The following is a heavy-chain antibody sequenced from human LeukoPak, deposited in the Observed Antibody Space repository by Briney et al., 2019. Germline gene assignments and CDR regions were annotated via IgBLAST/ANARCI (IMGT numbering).Heavy chain of an antibody. Sequence: GGSLRLSCAASGFTFSNSAMSWVRQAPGKGLEWVSTLSGSGITTYYADSVKGRFTISRDNSKNTLYLQMNSLRAEDTAVYYCAKDPVKLGLDVWGQGTTVTVSS. CDR3: AKDPVKLGLDV. CDR2: LSGSGITT. J-gene: IGHJ6*02. CDR1: GFTFSNSA. D-gene: IGHD4-17*01. V-gene: IGHV3-23*01.